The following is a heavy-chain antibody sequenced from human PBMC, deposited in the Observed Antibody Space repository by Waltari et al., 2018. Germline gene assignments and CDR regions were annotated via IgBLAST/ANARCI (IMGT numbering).Heavy chain of an antibody. CDR3: ARTPGVVVITDWYFDL. Sequence: EVQLVESGGGLIQPGGSLRLSCAASGFTVLRNYMSWVRQAPGKGLEWVSVIYSGGSTYYADSVKGRFTISRDNSKNTLYLQMNSLRAEDTAVYYCARTPGVVVITDWYFDLWGRGTLVTVSS. J-gene: IGHJ2*01. CDR2: IYSGGST. V-gene: IGHV3-53*01. CDR1: GFTVLRNY. D-gene: IGHD3-22*01.